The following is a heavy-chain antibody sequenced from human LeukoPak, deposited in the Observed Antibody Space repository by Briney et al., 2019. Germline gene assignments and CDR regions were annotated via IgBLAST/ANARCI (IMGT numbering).Heavy chain of an antibody. D-gene: IGHD6-13*01. CDR1: GFTFSSYS. CDR2: ISSSSSYI. J-gene: IGHJ4*02. CDR3: ARLIAAAGTDFDY. Sequence: GGSLRLSCAASGFTFSSYSMNWVRQAPGKGLEWVSSISSSSSYIYYADSVKGRFTISRDNAKNSLYLQMNSLRAEDTAVYYCARLIAAAGTDFDYWGQGTLVIVSS. V-gene: IGHV3-21*01.